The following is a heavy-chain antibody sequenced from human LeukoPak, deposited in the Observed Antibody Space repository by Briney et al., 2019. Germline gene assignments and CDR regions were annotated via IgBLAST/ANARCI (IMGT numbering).Heavy chain of an antibody. D-gene: IGHD3-3*01. CDR2: ISSSSSYI. CDR1: GFTFSSYS. J-gene: IGHJ4*02. CDR3: AREEGDDFWSGYYPRYYFDY. V-gene: IGHV3-21*01. Sequence: GGSLRLPCAASGFTFSSYSMNWVRQAPGKGLEWVSSISSSSSYIYYADSVKGRFTISRDNAKNSLYLQMNSLRAEDTAVYYCAREEGDDFWSGYYPRYYFDYWGQGTLVTVSS.